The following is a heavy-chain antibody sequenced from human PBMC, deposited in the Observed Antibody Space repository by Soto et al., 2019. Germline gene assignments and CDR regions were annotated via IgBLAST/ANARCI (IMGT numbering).Heavy chain of an antibody. D-gene: IGHD1-7*01. CDR2: ISGSGGST. CDR1: GFTFMSYA. Sequence: PVVTLRLSCSASGFTFMSYAMHWVRQAPGKGLEYVSAISGSGGSTYYADSVKGRFTISRDNSKNTLYLQMNSLRAEDTAVYYCAKDVLTGTTESNWFDPWGQGTLVTVSS. V-gene: IGHV3-23*01. CDR3: AKDVLTGTTESNWFDP. J-gene: IGHJ5*02.